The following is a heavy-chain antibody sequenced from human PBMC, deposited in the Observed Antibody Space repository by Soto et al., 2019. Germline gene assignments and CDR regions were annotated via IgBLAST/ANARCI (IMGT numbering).Heavy chain of an antibody. CDR1: GFTFNTYT. V-gene: IGHV3-48*01. CDR3: ARDREYQPRPED. Sequence: GGSLRLSCAASGFTFNTYTMNWVRQAPGKGLEWVSYISSSSSTIYYADSVKGRFTISRDNAKNSLYLQMNSLRAEDTAVYDCARDREYQPRPEDWGQGTLVTVSS. J-gene: IGHJ4*02. D-gene: IGHD2-2*01. CDR2: ISSSSSTI.